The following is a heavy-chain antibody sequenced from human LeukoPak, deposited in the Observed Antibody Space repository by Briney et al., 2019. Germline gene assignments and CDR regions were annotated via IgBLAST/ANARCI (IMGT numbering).Heavy chain of an antibody. D-gene: IGHD2-8*01. V-gene: IGHV4-38-2*01. J-gene: IGHJ4*02. CDR3: ARKLYYGDYFDY. CDR2: IYHSGST. Sequence: PSETLSLTCAVSGYSISSGYYWGWIRQPPGKGLEWIATIYHSGSTYYNPSLKSRVTIPVDTSKNQFSLKLSSVTAADTAVYYCARKLYYGDYFDYWGQGTLVTVSS. CDR1: GYSISSGYY.